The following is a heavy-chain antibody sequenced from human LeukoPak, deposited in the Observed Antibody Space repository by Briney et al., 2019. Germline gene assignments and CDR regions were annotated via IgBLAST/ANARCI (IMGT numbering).Heavy chain of an antibody. D-gene: IGHD6-19*01. J-gene: IGHJ4*02. CDR3: ARDDKAGFDF. Sequence: AXXKVSCKASGYTFTSYDINWVRQAPGQGLEWMGWMNPNSGNTDYAQKFQGRVTITRNTSISTAYMELSSLRSEDTAVYYCARDDKAGFDFSAQGTLVTVSS. CDR1: GYTFTSYD. V-gene: IGHV1-8*03. CDR2: MNPNSGNT.